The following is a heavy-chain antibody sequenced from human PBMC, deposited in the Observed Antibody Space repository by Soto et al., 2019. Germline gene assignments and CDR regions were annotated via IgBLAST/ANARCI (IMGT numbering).Heavy chain of an antibody. CDR2: ISYDGSNK. CDR1: GFTFSSYA. CDR3: ARALSIAARPFDY. Sequence: LRLSCAASGFTFSSYAMHWVRQAPGKGLEWVAVISYDGSNKYYADSVKGRFTISRDNSKNTLYLQMNSLRAEDTAVYYCARALSIAARPFDYWGQGTLVTVSS. J-gene: IGHJ4*02. D-gene: IGHD6-6*01. V-gene: IGHV3-30-3*01.